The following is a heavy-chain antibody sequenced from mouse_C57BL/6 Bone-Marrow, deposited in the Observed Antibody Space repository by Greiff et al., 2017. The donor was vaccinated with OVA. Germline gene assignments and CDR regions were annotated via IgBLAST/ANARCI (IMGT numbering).Heavy chain of an antibody. V-gene: IGHV5-15*01. D-gene: IGHD3-1*01. Sequence: EVQGVESGGGLVQPGGSLKLSCAASGFTFSDYGMAWVRQAPRKGPEWVAFISNLAYSIYYADTVTGRFTISRENAKNTLYLEMSSLRSEDTAMYYCAREGYPLFAYWGQGTLVTVSA. CDR1: GFTFSDYG. CDR2: ISNLAYSI. CDR3: AREGYPLFAY. J-gene: IGHJ3*01.